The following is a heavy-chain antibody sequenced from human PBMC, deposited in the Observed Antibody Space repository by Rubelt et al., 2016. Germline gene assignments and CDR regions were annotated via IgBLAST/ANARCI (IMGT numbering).Heavy chain of an antibody. V-gene: IGHV1-18*01. D-gene: IGHD6-19*01. CDR3: ARGAGWLGDFDY. Sequence: QAQLVQSGAEVKKPGASVKVSCKASGYTFTSYGISWVRQAPGQGLEWMGWISTYNGNTNYAQKLQGRSPRTTDTSTSTAYRELRSLRSDDTAGYYCARGAGWLGDFDYWGQGTLVTVSS. J-gene: IGHJ4*02. CDR1: GYTFTSYG. CDR2: ISTYNGNT.